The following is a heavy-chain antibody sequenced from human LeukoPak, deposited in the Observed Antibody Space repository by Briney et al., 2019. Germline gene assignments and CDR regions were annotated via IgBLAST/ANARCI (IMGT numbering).Heavy chain of an antibody. CDR1: GFTFNNYA. J-gene: IGHJ4*02. D-gene: IGHD3-10*01. CDR2: IGISSGPL. CDR3: ARAKGYTSSYSFDY. V-gene: IGHV3-48*04. Sequence: GGSLRLSCAASGFTFNNYAMNWVRQTPGGRREWVSFIGISSGPLLYADSVKGRFTISRDNAKASVYLQMNRLRAEDTAVYYCARAKGYTSSYSFDYWGQGILVTVSS.